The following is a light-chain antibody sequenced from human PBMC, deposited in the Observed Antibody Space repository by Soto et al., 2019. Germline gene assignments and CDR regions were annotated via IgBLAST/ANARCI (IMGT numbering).Light chain of an antibody. CDR2: KAS. Sequence: DIQMTQSPSTLSASVGDRVTLTCRASQSISNWLAWYQQKPGEAPKLLIYKASILEIGVPSRFSGSGSGTEFTLSISSLQPDDFATYYCQQFFNYPWTVGQGTKVDIK. CDR1: QSISNW. V-gene: IGKV1-5*03. CDR3: QQFFNYPWT. J-gene: IGKJ1*01.